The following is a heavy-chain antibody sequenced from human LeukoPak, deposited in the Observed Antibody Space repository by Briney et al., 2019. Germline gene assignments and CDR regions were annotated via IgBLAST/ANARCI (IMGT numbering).Heavy chain of an antibody. CDR1: GYSISSGYY. Sequence: SETLSLTCTVSGYSISSGYYWGWIRQPPGKGLEWIESIYHSGSTYYNPSLKSRVTISVDTSKNQFSLKLSSVTAADTAVYYCAREVVVVVPAASDAFDIWGQGTMVTVSS. CDR2: IYHSGST. CDR3: AREVVVVVPAASDAFDI. J-gene: IGHJ3*02. V-gene: IGHV4-38-2*02. D-gene: IGHD2-2*01.